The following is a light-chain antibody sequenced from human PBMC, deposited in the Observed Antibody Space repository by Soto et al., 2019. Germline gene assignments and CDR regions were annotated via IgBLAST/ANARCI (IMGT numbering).Light chain of an antibody. CDR3: QTWGTGVFWV. V-gene: IGLV4-69*02. Sequence: QAVVTQSPSASASLGASVKLTCTLSSGHSTYAIAWHQQQPEKGPRYLMKLNSDGSHNKGDGIPDRFSGSSSGAERYLTISSLQSEDEADYYCQTWGTGVFWVFGGGTKLTVL. CDR2: LNSDGSH. CDR1: SGHSTYA. J-gene: IGLJ3*02.